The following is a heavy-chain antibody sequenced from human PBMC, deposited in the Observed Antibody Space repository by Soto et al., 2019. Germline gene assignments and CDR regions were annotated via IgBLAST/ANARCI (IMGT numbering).Heavy chain of an antibody. D-gene: IGHD3-3*01. Sequence: SETLSLTCAVYGGSFSGYYWSWIRHHPGKGLEWIGEINHSGSTNYKPSLKSRVTISVDTAKNQFSLKRCSVTAADTAVYYCAGTSGYYDFLSGYYPQGAQSPSFDYWGQGTLVTVSS. CDR2: INHSGST. J-gene: IGHJ4*02. V-gene: IGHV4-34*01. CDR3: AGTSGYYDFLSGYYPQGAQSPSFDY. CDR1: GGSFSGYY.